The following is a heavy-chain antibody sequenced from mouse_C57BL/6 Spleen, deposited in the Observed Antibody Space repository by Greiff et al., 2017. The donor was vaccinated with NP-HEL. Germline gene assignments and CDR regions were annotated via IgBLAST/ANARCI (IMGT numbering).Heavy chain of an antibody. CDR2: IDPSDSYT. Sequence: QVQLKQPGAELVKPGASVKLSCKASGYTFTSYWMQWVKQRPGQGLEWIGEIDPSDSYTNYNQKFKGKATLTVDPSSSTAYMQLSSLTSEDSAVYYCARRRSSSSSYYAMDYWGQGTSVTVSS. J-gene: IGHJ4*01. CDR1: GYTFTSYW. V-gene: IGHV1-50*01. D-gene: IGHD1-1*01. CDR3: ARRRSSSSSYYAMDY.